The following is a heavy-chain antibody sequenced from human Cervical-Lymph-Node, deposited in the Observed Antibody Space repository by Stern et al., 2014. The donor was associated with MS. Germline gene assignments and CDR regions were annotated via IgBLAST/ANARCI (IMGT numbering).Heavy chain of an antibody. CDR1: GYKFSIYW. J-gene: IGHJ4*02. V-gene: IGHV5-51*01. CDR2: IYPGDSKT. D-gene: IGHD2-21*02. CDR3: ARQPTAGPSDV. Sequence: EVQLVESGAELIRPGESLKISCKGSGYKFSIYWIAWVRQMTGKGLEWMGTIYPGDSKTRSSPSFQGQSTLSADKSPSTAYLQWSSLKASDPAMYFCARQPTAGPSDVWGRGPRVTLPS.